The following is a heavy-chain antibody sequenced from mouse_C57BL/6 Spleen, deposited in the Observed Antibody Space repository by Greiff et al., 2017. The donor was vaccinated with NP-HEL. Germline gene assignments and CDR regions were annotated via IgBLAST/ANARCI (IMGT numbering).Heavy chain of an antibody. Sequence: VQLQQSGAELVRPGASVKLSCTASGFNIKDDYMHWVKQRPEQGLEWIGWIDPENGDTEYASKFQGKATITADTSSNTAYLQLSSLTSEDTAVYYCTTAMVTTGSFADWGQGTLVTVSA. D-gene: IGHD2-2*01. V-gene: IGHV14-4*01. CDR1: GFNIKDDY. CDR3: TTAMVTTGSFAD. CDR2: IDPENGDT. J-gene: IGHJ3*01.